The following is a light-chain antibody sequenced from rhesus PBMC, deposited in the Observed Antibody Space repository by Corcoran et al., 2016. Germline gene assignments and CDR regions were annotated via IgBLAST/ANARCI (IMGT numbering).Light chain of an antibody. CDR3: LQGYSIPIT. Sequence: DIQMTQSPSSLSASVGDRVTITCRASQGISDYLNWYQQKPGEPPKRLIYAASRLESGVPSRLSGSGSGTDFSLTISSLPPEDFATYYCLQGYSIPITFGPGTKLDIK. CDR2: AAS. V-gene: IGKV1-36*02. J-gene: IGKJ3*01. CDR1: QGISDY.